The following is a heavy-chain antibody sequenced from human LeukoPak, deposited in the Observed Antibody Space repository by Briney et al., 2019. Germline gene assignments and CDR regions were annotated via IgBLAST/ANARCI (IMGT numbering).Heavy chain of an antibody. CDR3: ARVGSDWNDVRYNWFDP. CDR2: IFQSGST. D-gene: IGHD1-1*01. V-gene: IGHV4-30-2*01. Sequence: RASETLSLTCAVSGGSISSGEYSWSWIRQPPGKGLEWIGYIFQSGSTYYNPSLKSRVTISVDRSMNQFSLKLSSVTAADTAVYYCARVGSDWNDVRYNWFDPWGQGTLVTVSS. CDR1: GGSISSGEYS. J-gene: IGHJ5*02.